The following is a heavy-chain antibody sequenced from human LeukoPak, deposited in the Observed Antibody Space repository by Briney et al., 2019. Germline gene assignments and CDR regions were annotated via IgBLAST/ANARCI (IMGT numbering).Heavy chain of an antibody. D-gene: IGHD5-12*01. CDR2: ISPYNGNT. V-gene: IGHV1-18*04. Sequence: ASVKVSCKASGYTFISYGISWVRQAPGQGLEWMGWISPYNGNTNYAQKLQGRVTMTTDTSTNTAYMELRSLRSDDTAVYYCARVAYYTEYSGYDTYYFDYWGQGTLVTVSS. CDR1: GYTFISYG. CDR3: ARVAYYTEYSGYDTYYFDY. J-gene: IGHJ4*02.